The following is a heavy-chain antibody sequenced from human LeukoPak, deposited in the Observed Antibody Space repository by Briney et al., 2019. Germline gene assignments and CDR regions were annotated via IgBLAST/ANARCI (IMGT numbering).Heavy chain of an antibody. CDR2: IYYTGGT. V-gene: IGHV4-39*01. CDR3: GRPYYDTLTGSTHWYFDL. D-gene: IGHD3-9*01. J-gene: IGHJ2*01. Sequence: SETLSLTCTVSGGSISSIPYYWGWIRQPPGKGLEYIGSIYYTGGTYYNPSLKSRVTISLDTSKNQFSLKLNAVTAADAAVYYCGRPYYDTLTGSTHWYFDLWGRGILVTVSS. CDR1: GGSISSIPYY.